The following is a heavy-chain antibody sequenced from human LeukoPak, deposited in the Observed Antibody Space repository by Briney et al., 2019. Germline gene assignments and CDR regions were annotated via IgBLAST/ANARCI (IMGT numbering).Heavy chain of an antibody. CDR2: INHSGST. J-gene: IGHJ4*02. V-gene: IGHV4-34*01. CDR3: ARGSSGSYYKGE. D-gene: IGHD3-10*01. CDR1: GGSFSGYY. Sequence: SETLSLTCAVYGGSFSGYYWSWIRQPPGKGLGWIGEINHSGSTNYNPSLKSRVTISVDTSKNQFSPKLSAVTAAGTAVYYCARGSSGSYYKGEWGQGTLVTVSS.